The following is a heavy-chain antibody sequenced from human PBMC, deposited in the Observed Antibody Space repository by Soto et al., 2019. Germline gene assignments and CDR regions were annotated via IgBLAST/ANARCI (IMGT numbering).Heavy chain of an antibody. Sequence: QVQLVQSGAEVKKPGSSVKVSCKASGGTFSSYAISWVRQAPGQGLEWMGGIIPIFGTANYAQKFQGRVTITADESTSTAYMELSSLRSEDTAVYYCARNRYSSSWYGSYYYYYGMDVWGQGITVTVSS. J-gene: IGHJ6*02. V-gene: IGHV1-69*01. CDR1: GGTFSSYA. CDR3: ARNRYSSSWYGSYYYYYGMDV. D-gene: IGHD6-13*01. CDR2: IIPIFGTA.